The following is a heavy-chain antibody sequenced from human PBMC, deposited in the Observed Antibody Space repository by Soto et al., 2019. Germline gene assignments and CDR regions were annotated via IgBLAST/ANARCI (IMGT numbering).Heavy chain of an antibody. CDR2: ISAKNGNI. Sequence: QLVQSGGEVKKPGASVKVSCKASGYTFTSYGLTWVRQAPGQGLEWLGWISAKNGNIIYAEKFQGRVTMTTDTSTSTDYMELRSLSSYDTAVYYCARDYGSIKSQEQDYWGQGTLVTVSS. D-gene: IGHD3-10*01. J-gene: IGHJ4*02. CDR3: ARDYGSIKSQEQDY. CDR1: GYTFTSYG. V-gene: IGHV1-18*04.